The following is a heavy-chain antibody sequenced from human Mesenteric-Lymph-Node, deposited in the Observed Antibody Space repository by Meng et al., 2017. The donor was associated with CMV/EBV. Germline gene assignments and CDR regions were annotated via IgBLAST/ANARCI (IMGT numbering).Heavy chain of an antibody. J-gene: IGHJ4*02. V-gene: IGHV4-59*01. Sequence: SETLSLTCTVSGGSISSYYWSWIRQPPGKGLEWIGYIYYSGSTNYNPSLKSRVTISVDTSKNQFSLKLSSVSAADTAVYYCAIARWGDGLPFDYWGQGTLVTVSS. D-gene: IGHD3-16*01. CDR3: AIARWGDGLPFDY. CDR1: GGSISSYY. CDR2: IYYSGST.